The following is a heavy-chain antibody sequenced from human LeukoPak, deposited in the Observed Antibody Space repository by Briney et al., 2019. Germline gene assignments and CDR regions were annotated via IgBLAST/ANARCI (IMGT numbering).Heavy chain of an antibody. CDR1: GYTFTSYA. V-gene: IGHV1-3*01. D-gene: IGHD6-19*01. CDR2: INAGNGNT. CDR3: ARGPGYSSGFNWFDP. Sequence: ASVKVSCKASGYTFTSYAMHWVRQAPGQRLEWMGWINAGNGNTKYSQKFQGRVTITRDTSASTAYMELSGLRSEDTAVYYCARGPGYSSGFNWFDPWGQGTLVTVSS. J-gene: IGHJ5*02.